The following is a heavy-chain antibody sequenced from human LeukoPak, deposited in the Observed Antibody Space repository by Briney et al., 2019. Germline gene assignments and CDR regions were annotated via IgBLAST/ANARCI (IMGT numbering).Heavy chain of an antibody. CDR2: ISYDGSNK. J-gene: IGHJ4*02. Sequence: GRSLRLSCAASGFTFSSYGMHWVRQAPGKGLEWVAVISYDGSNKYYADSVKGRFTISRDNSKNTLYLQMNSLRAEDTAVYYCAKDRLPTVTESFDYWGQGTLVTVSS. CDR1: GFTFSSYG. D-gene: IGHD4-17*01. CDR3: AKDRLPTVTESFDY. V-gene: IGHV3-30*18.